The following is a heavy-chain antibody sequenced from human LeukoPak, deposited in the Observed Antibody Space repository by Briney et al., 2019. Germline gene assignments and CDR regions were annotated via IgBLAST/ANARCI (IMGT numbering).Heavy chain of an antibody. D-gene: IGHD6-13*01. J-gene: IGHJ4*02. CDR3: ATPPLYSSSWYFDY. V-gene: IGHV1-24*01. CDR2: FDPEDGET. Sequence: ASVKVPCKVSGYTLTELSMHWVRQAPGKGLEWMGGFDPEDGETIYAQKFQGRVTMTEDTSTDTAYMELSSLRSEDTAVYYCATPPLYSSSWYFDYWGQGTLVTVSS. CDR1: GYTLTELS.